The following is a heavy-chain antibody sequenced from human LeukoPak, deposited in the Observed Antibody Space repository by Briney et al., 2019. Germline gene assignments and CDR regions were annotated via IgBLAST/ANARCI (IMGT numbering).Heavy chain of an antibody. J-gene: IGHJ6*02. CDR3: AKDTGDYYYYAMDV. Sequence: SGGSLRLSCAASGFTFEDYAMHWVRQAPGKGLEWVSGISWNSGSKGYGDSVKGRFTISRDNAKNSLNLQMASLRPEDTALYYCAKDTGDYYYYAMDVWGQGTTVTVSS. CDR2: ISWNSGSK. CDR1: GFTFEDYA. V-gene: IGHV3-9*01.